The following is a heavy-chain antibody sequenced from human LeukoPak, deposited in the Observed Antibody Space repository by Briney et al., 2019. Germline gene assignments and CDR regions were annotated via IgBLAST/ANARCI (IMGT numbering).Heavy chain of an antibody. CDR2: INHSGST. CDR3: ARGPQYCYDSSGEIEDY. CDR1: GGSFSGYY. D-gene: IGHD3-22*01. V-gene: IGHV4-34*01. Sequence: SETLSLTCAVYGGSFSGYYWSWIRQPPGKGLEWIGEINHSGSTNYNPSLKSRVTISVDTSKNQFSLKLSSVTAADTAVYYCARGPQYCYDSSGEIEDYWGQGTLVTVSS. J-gene: IGHJ4*02.